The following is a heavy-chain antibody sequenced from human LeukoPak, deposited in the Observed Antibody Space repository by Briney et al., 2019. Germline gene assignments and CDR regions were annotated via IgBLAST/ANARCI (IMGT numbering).Heavy chain of an antibody. CDR1: GYSIGSGYY. CDR2: LYHSGST. J-gene: IGHJ4*02. V-gene: IGHV4-38-2*01. Sequence: PSETLSLTCAVSGYSIGSGYYWGWIRQPPGKGLDWIASLYHSGSTYYNPSLKSRVTISVDTSKNHFSLKLRSVTAADTAVYYCAGTRAGYSSSYYWGQGTLVTVSS. D-gene: IGHD6-6*01. CDR3: AGTRAGYSSSYY.